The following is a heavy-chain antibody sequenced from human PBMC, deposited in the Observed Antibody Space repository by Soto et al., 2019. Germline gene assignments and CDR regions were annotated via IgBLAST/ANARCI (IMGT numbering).Heavy chain of an antibody. CDR3: ARDYDQTREDIVVVPAAIGNWFDP. Sequence: LRLSCAASGFTFRSYSMNWVRQAPGKGLEWVSSISSSSSYIYYADSVKGRFTISRDNAKNSLYLQMNSLRAEDTAVYYCARDYDQTREDIVVVPAAIGNWFDPWGQGTLVTVSS. CDR2: ISSSSSYI. J-gene: IGHJ5*02. D-gene: IGHD2-2*01. CDR1: GFTFRSYS. V-gene: IGHV3-21*01.